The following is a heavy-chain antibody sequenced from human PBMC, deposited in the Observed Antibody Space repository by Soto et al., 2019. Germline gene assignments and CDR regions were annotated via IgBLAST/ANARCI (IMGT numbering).Heavy chain of an antibody. D-gene: IGHD6-13*01. V-gene: IGHV3-23*01. CDR3: AKDRNTGSWYGYFDL. Sequence: GGSLRLSCAASGFTFSSYAMSWVRQTPGKGLEWVSAISDFGATTYYEDSVKGRFTISRDNSKNTFYLQMNSLRAEDTAAYYCAKDRNTGSWYGYFDLWGQRTLLTVSS. CDR2: ISDFGATT. CDR1: GFTFSSYA. J-gene: IGHJ4*02.